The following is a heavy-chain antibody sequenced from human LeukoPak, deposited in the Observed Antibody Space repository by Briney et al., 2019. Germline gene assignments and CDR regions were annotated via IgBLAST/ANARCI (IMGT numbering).Heavy chain of an antibody. Sequence: ASVKVSCKASGYTFTDYYMHWVRQAPGQGFEWMGWINPNDGDTNYAQKFQGRVTVTRDTSISTAHMEVSRLRSDDTAVYYCARASFLYCSSRTCLFDYWGQGTLVTVSS. V-gene: IGHV1-2*02. J-gene: IGHJ4*02. CDR1: GYTFTDYY. CDR3: ARASFLYCSSRTCLFDY. D-gene: IGHD2-2*01. CDR2: INPNDGDT.